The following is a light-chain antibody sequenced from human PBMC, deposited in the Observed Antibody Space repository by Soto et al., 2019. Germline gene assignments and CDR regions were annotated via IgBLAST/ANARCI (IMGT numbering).Light chain of an antibody. CDR2: GAS. Sequence: EIVLAQSPGTPSLSPGERATLSCRASQSVSSSYLAWYQQKPVQAPRLLIYGASNRATGIPDRFSVSASGTDFTLTISRLEPEDFAVYYCQHYGTSALFGPGTKVDIK. CDR1: QSVSSSY. V-gene: IGKV3-20*01. CDR3: QHYGTSAL. J-gene: IGKJ3*01.